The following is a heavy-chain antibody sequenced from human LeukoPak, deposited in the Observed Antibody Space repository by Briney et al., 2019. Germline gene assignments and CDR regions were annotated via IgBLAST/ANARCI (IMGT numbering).Heavy chain of an antibody. V-gene: IGHV1-69*04. J-gene: IGHJ4*02. CDR1: GGTFSSYA. D-gene: IGHD2-2*01. Sequence: ASVKVSCKASGGTFSSYAISWVRQAPGQGLEWMGRIIPILGIANYAQKFQGRVTITADKSTSTAYMELSSLRSEDTAVYYCARDCSSTSCYLYFDYWGQGTLVTVSS. CDR2: IIPILGIA. CDR3: ARDCSSTSCYLYFDY.